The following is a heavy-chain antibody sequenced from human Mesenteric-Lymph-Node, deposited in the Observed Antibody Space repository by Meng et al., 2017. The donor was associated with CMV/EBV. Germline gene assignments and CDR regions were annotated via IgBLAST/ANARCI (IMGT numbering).Heavy chain of an antibody. Sequence: CTVSDGSVSSGSYFWNWIRQPPGKGLEWIGYIYNTGSTNYNPSLKSRVTISVDTPNNQFSLKLSSVTAADTAVYYCARGSIATRGFDYWGQGTLVTVSS. J-gene: IGHJ4*02. D-gene: IGHD6-13*01. V-gene: IGHV4-61*01. CDR1: DGSVSSGSYF. CDR2: IYNTGST. CDR3: ARGSIATRGFDY.